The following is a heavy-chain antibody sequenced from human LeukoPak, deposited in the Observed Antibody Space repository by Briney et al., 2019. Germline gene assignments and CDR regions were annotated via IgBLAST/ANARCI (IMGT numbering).Heavy chain of an antibody. D-gene: IGHD5-12*01. CDR3: ARNRASGYDLRAFDI. J-gene: IGHJ3*02. Sequence: GASVKVSCKASGYTFTSYGISWVRQAPGQGLEWMGWISAYNGNTNYAQKLQGRVTMTTDTSTSTAYMELRSLRSDDTAVYYCARNRASGYDLRAFDIWGQGTMVTVSS. V-gene: IGHV1-18*01. CDR1: GYTFTSYG. CDR2: ISAYNGNT.